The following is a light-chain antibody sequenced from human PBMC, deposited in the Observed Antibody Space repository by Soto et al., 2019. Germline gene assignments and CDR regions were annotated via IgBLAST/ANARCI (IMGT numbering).Light chain of an antibody. Sequence: DIQMTQSPSTLFASVGDRVTITCRASQSISSWLAWYQQKPGKAPKLLIYKASSVESGVPSRFSGSGSGTEFTLTISSLQPDDFATYYCQQYNTYPWTFGQGTKVEIK. V-gene: IGKV1-5*03. CDR2: KAS. CDR1: QSISSW. CDR3: QQYNTYPWT. J-gene: IGKJ1*01.